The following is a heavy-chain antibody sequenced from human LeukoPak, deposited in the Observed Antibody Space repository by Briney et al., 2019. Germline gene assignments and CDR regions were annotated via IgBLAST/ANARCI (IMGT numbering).Heavy chain of an antibody. CDR1: GFTFSSYA. CDR2: ISGSGGST. CDR3: ANGRYSYGFLSY. J-gene: IGHJ4*02. V-gene: IGHV3-23*01. D-gene: IGHD5-18*01. Sequence: PGGSLRLSCAASGFTFSSYAMSWVRQAPGKGLEWVSAISGSGGSTYYADSVKGRFTISRDNSKYTLYLQMNSLRAEDTAVYFCANGRYSYGFLSYWGQGTLVTVSS.